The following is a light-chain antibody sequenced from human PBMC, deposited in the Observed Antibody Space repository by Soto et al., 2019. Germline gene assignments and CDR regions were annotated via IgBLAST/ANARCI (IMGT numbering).Light chain of an antibody. Sequence: ETVMTQSPATLSVSLGESTTLSCRASQSVGSNLAWYQQKPGQPPRLVIFGASTRATGIPSRFSSSGSGTEFTLTISSLQSEDFGIYYCQQYNNWPPWTFGQGTKVEMK. V-gene: IGKV3-15*01. CDR3: QQYNNWPPWT. CDR1: QSVGSN. J-gene: IGKJ1*01. CDR2: GAS.